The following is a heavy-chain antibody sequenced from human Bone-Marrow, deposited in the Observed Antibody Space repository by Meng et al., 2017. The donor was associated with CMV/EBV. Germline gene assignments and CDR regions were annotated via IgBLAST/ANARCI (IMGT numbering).Heavy chain of an antibody. D-gene: IGHD3-3*01. CDR1: GFTFSSYW. CDR3: AKGAIFGVTAPDY. CDR2: IRGSDGIA. J-gene: IGHJ4*02. V-gene: IGHV3-23*01. Sequence: GGSLRLSCAASGFTFSSYWMSWVRQAPGKGLEWVSRIRGSDGIASYADSVKGRFTISRDISQNTLYLQMNSLRAEDTGVYYCAKGAIFGVTAPDYWGQGTLVTVSS.